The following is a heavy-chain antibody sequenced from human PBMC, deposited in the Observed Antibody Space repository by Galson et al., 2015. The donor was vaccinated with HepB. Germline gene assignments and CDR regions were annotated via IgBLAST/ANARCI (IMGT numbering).Heavy chain of an antibody. Sequence: SLRLSCAASGFTFSDYYMSWIRQAPGKGLEWVSYVSGSGKTTSYADTVKGRFIISRDNAKRSVHLQMNSLRAEDTAVYYCARELVTIFRTTILHSGFDIWGQGTTVTVSS. V-gene: IGHV3-11*01. D-gene: IGHD3-3*01. CDR1: GFTFSDYY. J-gene: IGHJ3*02. CDR3: ARELVTIFRTTILHSGFDI. CDR2: VSGSGKTT.